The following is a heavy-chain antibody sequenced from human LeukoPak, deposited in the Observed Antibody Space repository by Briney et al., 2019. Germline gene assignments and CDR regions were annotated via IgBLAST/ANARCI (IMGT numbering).Heavy chain of an antibody. CDR3: ATAYSSGWSQDYGMDV. V-gene: IGHV4-4*07. CDR1: GGSISSYY. D-gene: IGHD6-13*01. J-gene: IGHJ6*02. Sequence: SETLSLTCTVSGGSISSYYWSWIRQPAGKGLEWIGRIYTSGSTNYNPSLKSRVTMSVDTSKNQFSLKLSSVTAADTAVYYCATAYSSGWSQDYGMDVWGQGTTVTVSS. CDR2: IYTSGST.